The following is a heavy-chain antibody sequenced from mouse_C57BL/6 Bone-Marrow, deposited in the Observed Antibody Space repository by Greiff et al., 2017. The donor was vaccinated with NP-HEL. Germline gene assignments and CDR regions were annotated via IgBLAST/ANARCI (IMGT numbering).Heavy chain of an antibody. CDR1: GFTFSSYA. J-gene: IGHJ4*01. Sequence: EVKLMESGGGLVKPGGSLKLSCAASGFTFSSYAMSWVRQTPEKRLEWVATISDGGSYTYYPDNVKGRFTISRDNAKNNLYLQMSHLKSEDTAMYYCAREGGKWMDDWGQGTSVTVSS. CDR3: AREGGKWMDD. CDR2: ISDGGSYT. D-gene: IGHD1-3*01. V-gene: IGHV5-4*01.